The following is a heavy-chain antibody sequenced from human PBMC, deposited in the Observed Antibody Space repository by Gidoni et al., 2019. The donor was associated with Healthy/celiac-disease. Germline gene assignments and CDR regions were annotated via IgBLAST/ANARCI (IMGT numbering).Heavy chain of an antibody. D-gene: IGHD2-15*01. CDR3: ARVGRYCSGGSCYSRVSYYYGMDV. CDR1: GGSISISSYY. J-gene: IGHJ6*02. Sequence: QLQLQESGPGLVKPSETLSLTCTVSGGSISISSYYLGWIRQPPGKGLEWFGSIYYSGSTYYNPSLKSRVTISVDTSKNQFSLKLSSVTAADTAVYYCARVGRYCSGGSCYSRVSYYYGMDVWGQGTTVTVSS. CDR2: IYYSGST. V-gene: IGHV4-39*07.